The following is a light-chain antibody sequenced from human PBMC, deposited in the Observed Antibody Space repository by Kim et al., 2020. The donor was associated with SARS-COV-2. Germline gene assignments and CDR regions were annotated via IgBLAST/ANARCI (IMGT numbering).Light chain of an antibody. Sequence: QTVVTQEPSLSVSPGGTVTLTCVLSSGSVSTSYYPSWYQQTPGQAPRTLIYSTNTRSSGVPDRFSGSILGNKAALTITGAQADDESDYYCVLYMGSGISVFGGGTQLTVL. CDR2: STN. CDR1: SGSVSTSYY. J-gene: IGLJ2*01. V-gene: IGLV8-61*01. CDR3: VLYMGSGISV.